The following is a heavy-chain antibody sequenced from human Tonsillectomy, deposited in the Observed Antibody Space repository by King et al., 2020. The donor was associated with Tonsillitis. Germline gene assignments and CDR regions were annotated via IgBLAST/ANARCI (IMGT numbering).Heavy chain of an antibody. V-gene: IGHV4-34*01. CDR2: INHSGNT. J-gene: IGHJ4*02. CDR1: GGSFSGYY. CDR3: ARVSIGWTDIDY. D-gene: IGHD6-19*01. Sequence: VQLQQWGARLLKPSETLSLTCAVYGGSFSGYYWSWIRQPPGKGLEWIGEINHSGNTNYNPSLKSRVTLSVDTSKNQYSLHLTSVTAADTAVYYCARVSIGWTDIDYWGQGNLVTVSS.